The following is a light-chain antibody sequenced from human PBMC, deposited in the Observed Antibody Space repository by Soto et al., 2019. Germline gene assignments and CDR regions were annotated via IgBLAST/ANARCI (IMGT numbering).Light chain of an antibody. CDR1: HSVSRTY. CDR3: QQFDDSVT. Sequence: EIVLTQSPGTLSLSPLERSTLSCRASHSVSRTYLAWYQQKPGQAPRLLMYGASDRATGTPGRFSGSGPGTDFTLTISGLEPEDSAVYYCQQFDDSVTCGQGTRREIK. J-gene: IGKJ5*01. V-gene: IGKV3-20*01. CDR2: GAS.